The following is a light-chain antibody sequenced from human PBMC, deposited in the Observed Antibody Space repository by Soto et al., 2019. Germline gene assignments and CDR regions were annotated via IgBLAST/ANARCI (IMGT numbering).Light chain of an antibody. CDR3: QAWDSSTVV. CDR2: QDI. CDR1: KLGDKY. V-gene: IGLV3-1*01. Sequence: SYELTQTPSVSVSPGQTASITCSGDKLGDKYACWYQQKAGQSPVLVIYQDIKRPSGIPERFSGSNSGNTATLTIRGTQAVDEADYYCQAWDSSTVVFGGGTKLTVL. J-gene: IGLJ2*01.